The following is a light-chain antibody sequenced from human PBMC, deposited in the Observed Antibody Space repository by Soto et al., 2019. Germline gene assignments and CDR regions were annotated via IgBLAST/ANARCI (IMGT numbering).Light chain of an antibody. V-gene: IGLV2-14*01. CDR1: SSDIGVYDF. Sequence: QSVLTQPASVSGSPGQSITISCTGTSSDIGVYDFVSWYQQHPGRAPKLLIYDVTNRPSGISDRFSGSKSGNTASLTISGLQPEDEADSYCSSYTTSTTRVFGGGTKLTVL. CDR3: SSYTTSTTRV. J-gene: IGLJ3*02. CDR2: DVT.